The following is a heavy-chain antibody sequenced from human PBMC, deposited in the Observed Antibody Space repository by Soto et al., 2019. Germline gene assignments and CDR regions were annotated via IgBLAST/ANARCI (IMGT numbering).Heavy chain of an antibody. V-gene: IGHV4-59*01. J-gene: IGHJ4*02. CDR2: ISDDGST. Sequence: SETLSLTCTVSGGSISSYFWNWIRQPPGKGLEWIAYISDDGSTNYNPSLKSRVTISIDTSKNQFSLKLSSVTAADTAVYFCARRDDYGNWNFDYWGQGTLVTVSS. CDR3: ARRDDYGNWNFDY. D-gene: IGHD4-17*01. CDR1: GGSISSYF.